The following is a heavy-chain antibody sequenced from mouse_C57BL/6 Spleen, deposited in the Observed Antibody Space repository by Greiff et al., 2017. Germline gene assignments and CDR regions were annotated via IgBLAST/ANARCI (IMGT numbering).Heavy chain of an antibody. CDR1: GYAFSSSW. CDR3: ATIYDGYFAWFAY. CDR2: IYPGDGDT. V-gene: IGHV1-82*01. Sequence: VKVVESGPELVKPGASVKISCKASGYAFSSSWMNWVKQRPGKGLEWIGRIYPGDGDTNYNGKFKGKATLTADNSSSTAYMQLSSLTSEDSAVYFCATIYDGYFAWFAYWGQGTLVTVSA. J-gene: IGHJ3*01. D-gene: IGHD2-3*01.